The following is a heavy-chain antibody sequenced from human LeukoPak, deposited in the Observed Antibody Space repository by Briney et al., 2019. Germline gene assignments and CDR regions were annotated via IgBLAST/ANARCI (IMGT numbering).Heavy chain of an antibody. CDR2: VNYNGRNN. J-gene: IGHJ4*02. CDR3: AKDSPIYYIDY. Sequence: GGSLRLSCAASGFTFSSYGMHWVRQAPGKGLEWVSFVNYNGRNNYYADSVKGRFTISRDSSKNTLSLQMNSLRDEDTAVYYCAKDSPIYYIDYWGQGTLVTVSS. V-gene: IGHV3-30*02. CDR1: GFTFSSYG. D-gene: IGHD3-10*01.